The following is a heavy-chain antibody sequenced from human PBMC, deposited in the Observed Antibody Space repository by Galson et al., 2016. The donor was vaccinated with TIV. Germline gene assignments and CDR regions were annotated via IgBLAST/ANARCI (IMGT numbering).Heavy chain of an antibody. CDR3: ARRRETDLPTFDWSYDTRTNYFDS. CDR1: GYSFTSYW. V-gene: IGHV5-51*01. J-gene: IGHJ4*02. D-gene: IGHD3-9*01. Sequence: QSGAEVKKPGESLKISCQGFGYSFTSYWIGWVRQMPGRGLECMGIIFPGDSDTRYSPSFQGQVSISADKSIHIAYLQWDNLKASDTAIYYCARRRETDLPTFDWSYDTRTNYFDSWGQGTLVTVSS. CDR2: IFPGDSDT.